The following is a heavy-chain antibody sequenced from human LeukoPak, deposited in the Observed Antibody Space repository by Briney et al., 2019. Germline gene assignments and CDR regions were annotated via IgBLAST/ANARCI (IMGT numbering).Heavy chain of an antibody. V-gene: IGHV3-43D*03. J-gene: IGHJ6*03. Sequence: GGSLRLSCAASGFTFDDYAMDWVRQAPGKGLEWVSLISWDGGSTYYADSVKGRFTISRDNSKNSLYLQMNSLRAEDTALYYCAKDSSTGYYYMDVWGKGTTVTVSS. CDR2: ISWDGGST. D-gene: IGHD6-13*01. CDR3: AKDSSTGYYYMDV. CDR1: GFTFDDYA.